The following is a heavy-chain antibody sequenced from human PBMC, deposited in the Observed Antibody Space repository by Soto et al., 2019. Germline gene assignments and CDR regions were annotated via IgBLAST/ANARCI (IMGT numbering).Heavy chain of an antibody. V-gene: IGHV3-23*01. D-gene: IGHD3-10*01. CDR2: ISGSGDST. CDR3: GKHYPMDV. Sequence: EVQLLESGGGLVQPGGSLRLSCAASKFTFSNYAMTWVRQAPGKGLEWVSAISGSGDSTYYADSVEGRFTISRDYSNNTLFLQMNRLRGEDTAVGFGGKHYPMDVWGQGTTVTVSS. J-gene: IGHJ6*02. CDR1: KFTFSNYA.